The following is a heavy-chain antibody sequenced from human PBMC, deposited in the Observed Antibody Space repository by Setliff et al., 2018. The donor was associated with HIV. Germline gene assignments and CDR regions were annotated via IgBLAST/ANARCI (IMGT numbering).Heavy chain of an antibody. D-gene: IGHD2-21*02. J-gene: IGHJ4*02. CDR3: ARLSGDYYYFDY. CDR2: IYTSGST. Sequence: SETLSLTCTVSGGSISSGGYYWSWIRQPPGKGLEWIGYIYTSGSTNYNPSLKSRVTISLDMSKNQFSLKLTSVTAADTAVYYCARLSGDYYYFDYWGQGTLVTVSS. CDR1: GGSISSGGYY. V-gene: IGHV4-61*08.